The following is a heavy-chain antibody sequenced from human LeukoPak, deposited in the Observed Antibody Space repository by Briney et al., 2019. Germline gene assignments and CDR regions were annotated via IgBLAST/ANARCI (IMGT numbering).Heavy chain of an antibody. Sequence: SVKVSCKASGGTFSSYAISWVRQAPGQGLEWMGRIIPILGIANYAQKFQGRVTITADKSTSTAYMELSSLRSEDTAVYYCARDLSELGYSSSWHYFDYWGQGTLVTVSS. CDR1: GGTFSSYA. D-gene: IGHD6-13*01. V-gene: IGHV1-69*04. CDR3: ARDLSELGYSSSWHYFDY. CDR2: IIPILGIA. J-gene: IGHJ4*02.